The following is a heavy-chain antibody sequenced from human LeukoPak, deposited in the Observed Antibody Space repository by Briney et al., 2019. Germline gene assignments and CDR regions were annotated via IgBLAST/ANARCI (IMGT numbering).Heavy chain of an antibody. CDR3: AKDEAYQLPPAEYFQH. J-gene: IGHJ1*01. D-gene: IGHD2-2*01. Sequence: GGSLRLSCAASGFTFSSYAMSWVSQAPGKGLEWVSAISGSGGSTYYADSVKGRFTISRDNSKNTLYLQMNSLRAEDTAVYYCAKDEAYQLPPAEYFQHWGQGTLVTVSS. CDR2: ISGSGGST. V-gene: IGHV3-23*01. CDR1: GFTFSSYA.